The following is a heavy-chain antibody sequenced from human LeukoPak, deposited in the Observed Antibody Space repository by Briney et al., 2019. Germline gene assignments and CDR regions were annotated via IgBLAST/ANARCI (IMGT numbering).Heavy chain of an antibody. Sequence: GGSLRLSCAASGFTFSDYYMSWIRQAPGKGLEWVSYISSSGSTIYYADSVKGRFTISRDNAKNSLYLQMNSLRAEDTAVYYCARAPRGYCSSTSCYSYYYYGMDVWGQGTTVTVSS. D-gene: IGHD2-2*02. CDR1: GFTFSDYY. J-gene: IGHJ6*02. V-gene: IGHV3-11*01. CDR2: ISSSGSTI. CDR3: ARAPRGYCSSTSCYSYYYYGMDV.